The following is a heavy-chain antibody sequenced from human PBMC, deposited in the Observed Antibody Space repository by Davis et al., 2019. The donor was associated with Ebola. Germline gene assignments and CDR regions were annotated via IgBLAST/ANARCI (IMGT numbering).Heavy chain of an antibody. D-gene: IGHD4-17*01. CDR3: ARDSAAKTTVTTFPPIGYYYGMDV. J-gene: IGHJ6*02. Sequence: PGGSLRLSCAASGFIFSSYEMNWVRQPPGKGLEWVSYIGSSGSTIYYADSVKGRFTISRDSAKNSLYLQMNSLRAEDTAVYYCARDSAAKTTVTTFPPIGYYYGMDVWGQGTTVTVSS. CDR2: IGSSGSTI. CDR1: GFIFSSYE. V-gene: IGHV3-48*03.